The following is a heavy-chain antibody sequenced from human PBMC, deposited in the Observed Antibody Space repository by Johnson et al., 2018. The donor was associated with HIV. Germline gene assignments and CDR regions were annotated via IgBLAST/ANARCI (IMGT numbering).Heavy chain of an antibody. CDR3: ARGGYCRSTNCYRGNAFDI. CDR2: ISYDGSNK. V-gene: IGHV3-30*04. CDR1: GFTFSSYA. J-gene: IGHJ3*02. D-gene: IGHD2-2*01. Sequence: QVQLVESGGGVVQPGRSLRLSCAASGFTFSSYAMHWVRQAPGKGLEWVAVISYDGSNKYYADSVKGRFTISRDNSKNTLYLQMNSLRAEDTAVYYCARGGYCRSTNCYRGNAFDIWGPGTMVTVSS.